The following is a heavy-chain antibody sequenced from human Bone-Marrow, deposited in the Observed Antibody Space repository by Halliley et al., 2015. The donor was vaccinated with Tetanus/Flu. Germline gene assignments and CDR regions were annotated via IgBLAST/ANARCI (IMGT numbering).Heavy chain of an antibody. CDR3: ARVRSGYDAFDL. V-gene: IGHV3-21*01. J-gene: IGHJ3*01. D-gene: IGHD3-10*01. Sequence: SGFTFSFYNMHWVRQPPGKGLEWVSSISTTSEFIYYPDSVKGRFTVSRDNAKNSLFLQMNSLSAEDTALYYCARVRSGYDAFDLWGQGTMVTVSS. CDR1: GFTFSFYN. CDR2: ISTTSEFI.